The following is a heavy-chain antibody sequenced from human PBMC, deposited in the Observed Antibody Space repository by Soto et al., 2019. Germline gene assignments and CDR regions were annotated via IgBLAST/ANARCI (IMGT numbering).Heavy chain of an antibody. V-gene: IGHV4-30-4*01. D-gene: IGHD6-13*01. CDR1: GGSISSGDYY. J-gene: IGHJ5*02. CDR3: ARVGKGYSSTWDNWFDP. Sequence: SETLSLTCTVSGGSISSGDYYWSWIRQPPGKGLEWIGYIYYSGSTYYNPSLKSRATISIDTSKKQFSLKLSSVTAADTAVYYCARVGKGYSSTWDNWFDPWGRGTLVTSPQ. CDR2: IYYSGST.